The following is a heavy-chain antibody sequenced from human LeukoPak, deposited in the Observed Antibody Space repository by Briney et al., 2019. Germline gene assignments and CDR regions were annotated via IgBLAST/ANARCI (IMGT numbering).Heavy chain of an antibody. V-gene: IGHV4-4*02. CDR2: IYHSGST. CDR1: GGSISSSNW. J-gene: IGHJ4*02. Sequence: PLETLSLTCAVSGGSISSSNWWSWVRQPPGKGLEWIGQIYHSGSTNYNPSLKSRVAISVDKSKNQFSLNLISVTAADTAVYYCARAGQGYCTSASCYLSLDYWGQGTLVTVSS. CDR3: ARAGQGYCTSASCYLSLDY. D-gene: IGHD2-2*01.